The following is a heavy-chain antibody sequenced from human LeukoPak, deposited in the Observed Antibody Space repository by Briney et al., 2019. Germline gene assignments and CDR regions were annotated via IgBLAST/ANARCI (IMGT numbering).Heavy chain of an antibody. D-gene: IGHD3-3*01. CDR1: GYTFTGYY. V-gene: IGHV1-2*02. Sequence: ASVKVSCKASGYTFTGYYMHWVRQAPGQGLEWMGWINPNSGGTNYAQKFQGRVTMTRGTSISTAYMELSRLRSDDTAVYYCARAHDFWSGYSHLSDPWGQGTLVTVSS. CDR3: ARAHDFWSGYSHLSDP. J-gene: IGHJ5*02. CDR2: INPNSGGT.